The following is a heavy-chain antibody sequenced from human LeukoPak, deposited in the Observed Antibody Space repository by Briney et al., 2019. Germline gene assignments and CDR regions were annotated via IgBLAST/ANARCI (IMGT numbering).Heavy chain of an antibody. J-gene: IGHJ3*02. Sequence: PSETLSLTCTVSGGSISSYYWSWIRQPPGKGLEWIGYIYYSGSTNYNPSLKSRVTISVDTSKNQFSLKLSSVTAADTAVYYYARGHNPGAFDIWGQGTMVTVSS. D-gene: IGHD1-14*01. CDR3: ARGHNPGAFDI. CDR2: IYYSGST. V-gene: IGHV4-59*01. CDR1: GGSISSYY.